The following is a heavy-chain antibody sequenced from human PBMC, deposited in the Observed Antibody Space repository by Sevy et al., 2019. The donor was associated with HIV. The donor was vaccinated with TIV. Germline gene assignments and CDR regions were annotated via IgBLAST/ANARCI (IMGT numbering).Heavy chain of an antibody. D-gene: IGHD3-3*01. CDR2: IYPGDSDT. CDR3: ARGSVSGYSYFDY. CDR1: GYSFTKYW. Sequence: GESLKISCKVSGYSFTKYWIGWVRQMPGKGLEWMGMIYPGDSDTRYSPSFEGQVTILADRSITTAYLRWSSLKASDSAMYYCARGSVSGYSYFDYWGQGTLVTVSS. J-gene: IGHJ4*02. V-gene: IGHV5-51*01.